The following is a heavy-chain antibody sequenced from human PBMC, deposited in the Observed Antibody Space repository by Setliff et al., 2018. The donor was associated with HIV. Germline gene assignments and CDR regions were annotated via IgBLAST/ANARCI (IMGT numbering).Heavy chain of an antibody. J-gene: IGHJ6*03. CDR3: AKEQVPAAIQFHYYYMDV. V-gene: IGHV3-33*06. CDR1: GFTFSNYG. CDR2: IWYDANNK. D-gene: IGHD2-2*01. Sequence: GFTFSNYGMHWVRQAPGKGLEWVAVIWYDANNKYYADSVKGRFTISRDNSKNTLYLQMNSLRAEDTAVYYCAKEQVPAAIQFHYYYMDVWGKGTTVTVSS.